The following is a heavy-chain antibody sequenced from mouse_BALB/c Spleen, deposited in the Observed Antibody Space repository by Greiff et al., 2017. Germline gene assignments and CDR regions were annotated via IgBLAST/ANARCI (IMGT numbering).Heavy chain of an antibody. CDR3: ARQLRTYYAMDY. CDR1: GFSLTSYG. V-gene: IGHV2-9*02. J-gene: IGHJ4*01. Sequence: VKLVESGPGLVAPSQSLSITCTVSGFSLTSYGVHWVRQPPGKGLEWLGVIWAGGSTNYNSALMSRLSISKDNSKSQVFLKMNSLQTDDTAMYYCARQLRTYYAMDYWGQGTSVTVSS. CDR2: IWAGGST.